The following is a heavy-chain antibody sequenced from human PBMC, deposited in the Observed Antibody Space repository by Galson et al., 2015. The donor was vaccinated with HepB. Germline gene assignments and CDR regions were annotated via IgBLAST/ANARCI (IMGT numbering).Heavy chain of an antibody. CDR1: GFTFSSYG. Sequence: SLRLSCAASGFTFSSYGMHWVRQAPGKGLEWVAVISYDGSNKYYADSVKGRFTISRDNSKNTLYLQMNSLRAEDTAVYYCAKDLPAEAVPAAISPFDYWGQGTLVTVSS. CDR2: ISYDGSNK. V-gene: IGHV3-30*18. CDR3: AKDLPAEAVPAAISPFDY. J-gene: IGHJ4*02. D-gene: IGHD2-2*02.